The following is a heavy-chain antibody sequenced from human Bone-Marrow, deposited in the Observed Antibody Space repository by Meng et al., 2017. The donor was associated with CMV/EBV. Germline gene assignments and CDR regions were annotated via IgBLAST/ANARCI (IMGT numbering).Heavy chain of an antibody. J-gene: IGHJ4*02. D-gene: IGHD6-6*01. V-gene: IGHV3-21*01. CDR2: ISSSSSYI. CDR3: ARGGYSSSSVETA. CDR1: GFTFSSYS. Sequence: GGSLRLSCAASGFTFSSYSMNWVRQAPGKGLEWVSSISSSSSYIYYADSVKGRFTISRDNAKNSLYLQMNSLRAEDTAVYYCARGGYSSSSVETAWGQGTLVTVSS.